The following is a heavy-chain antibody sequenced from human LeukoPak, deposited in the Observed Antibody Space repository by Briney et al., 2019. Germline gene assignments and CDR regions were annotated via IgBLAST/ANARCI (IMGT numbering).Heavy chain of an antibody. V-gene: IGHV3-21*04. D-gene: IGHD1-26*01. CDR2: ISSSSSYI. CDR3: ARAGVGATFEDAFDI. CDR1: GFTFSSYG. J-gene: IGHJ3*02. Sequence: GGSLRLSCAASGFTFSSYGMHRVRQAPGKGLEWVSSISSSSSYIYYADSVKGRFTISRDNAKNSLYLQMNSLRAEDTALYYCARAGVGATFEDAFDIWGQGTMVTVSS.